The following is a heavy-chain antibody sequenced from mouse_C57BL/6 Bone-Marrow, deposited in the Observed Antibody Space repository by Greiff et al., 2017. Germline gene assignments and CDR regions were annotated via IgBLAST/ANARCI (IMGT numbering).Heavy chain of an antibody. V-gene: IGHV1-7*01. J-gene: IGHJ4*01. CDR2: INPSSGYT. Sequence: VKLQESGPELAKPGASVKLSCKASGYTFTSYWMNWVKQRPGQGLEWIGYINPSSGYTTYNQKFKGKATLTADKSSSTAYMQLRSLTSEDSAVYYCARGRSGDYWGQGTLVTVSS. CDR3: ARGRSGDY. CDR1: GYTFTSYW.